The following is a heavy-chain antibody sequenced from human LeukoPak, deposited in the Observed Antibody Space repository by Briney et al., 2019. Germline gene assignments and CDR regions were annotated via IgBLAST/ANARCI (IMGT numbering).Heavy chain of an antibody. Sequence: PSQTLPLTCTVSGGSISNGDYYWSWIRQPPGKGLEWIGYIYYSGSTYYNPSLKSRVTISVDTSKNQFSLKLSSVTAADTAVYYCARSVYCSSTSCQIHYYYYYYMDVWGKGTTVTVSS. D-gene: IGHD2-2*01. V-gene: IGHV4-30-4*08. CDR2: IYYSGST. J-gene: IGHJ6*03. CDR3: ARSVYCSSTSCQIHYYYYYYMDV. CDR1: GGSISNGDYY.